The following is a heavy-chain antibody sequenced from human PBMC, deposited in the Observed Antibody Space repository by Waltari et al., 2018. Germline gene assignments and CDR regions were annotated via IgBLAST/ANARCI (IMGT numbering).Heavy chain of an antibody. V-gene: IGHV1-8*03. J-gene: IGHJ4*02. CDR3: ARGISSSSWYVDY. Sequence: QVQLVQSGAEVKQPGASVKVSCTASGYTFTRYALHWVRQATGPWLEWMGWMNPNSGNTCYAQKFQGRVTITRNTSISTAYMELSSLRSEDTAVYYCARGISSSSWYVDYWGQGTLVTVSS. CDR1: GYTFTRYA. CDR2: MNPNSGNT. D-gene: IGHD6-13*01.